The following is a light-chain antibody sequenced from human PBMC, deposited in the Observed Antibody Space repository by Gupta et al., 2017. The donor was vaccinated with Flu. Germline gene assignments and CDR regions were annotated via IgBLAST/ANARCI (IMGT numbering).Light chain of an antibody. V-gene: IGLV2-14*01. CDR3: SSYTGSGAV. CDR1: SSDIGAYNY. J-gene: IGLJ3*02. CDR2: EVS. Sequence: QSALTQPASVSVSPGQSITFSCTGTSSDIGAYNYVSWYQQHTNTATILMIYEVSNRPSGVSNRFSGSKSGNTASLTISGLHDEDDDYYYCSSYTGSGAVFGGGTKLAVL.